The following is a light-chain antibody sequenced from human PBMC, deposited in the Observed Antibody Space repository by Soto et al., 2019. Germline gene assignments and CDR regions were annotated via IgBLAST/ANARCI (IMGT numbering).Light chain of an antibody. CDR3: QQRGNWPPLT. J-gene: IGKJ4*01. CDR2: DAS. CDR1: QSIGKY. Sequence: EIVLTQSPATLSLSPGERGTLSCRASQSIGKYLAWYQQKPGQAPRLLIYDASDRATGVPTRFSGSGSGTDFTLTISGLEPEDVAMYYCQQRGNWPPLTFGGGTNVEIK. V-gene: IGKV3-11*01.